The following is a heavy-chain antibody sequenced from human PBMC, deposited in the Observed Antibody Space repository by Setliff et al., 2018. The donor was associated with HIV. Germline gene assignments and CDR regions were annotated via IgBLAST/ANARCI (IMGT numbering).Heavy chain of an antibody. Sequence: GSLRLSCAASGLIFSSYEMNWVRQAPGKGLEWISFIGGHGSIIHYADSVKGRFTISRDNAKNTLYLQMDSLRAEDTAVYYCARGGANPSWFDSWGQGTLVTVSS. CDR1: GLIFSSYE. CDR3: ARGGANPSWFDS. J-gene: IGHJ5*01. CDR2: IGGHGSII. V-gene: IGHV3-48*03. D-gene: IGHD3-16*01.